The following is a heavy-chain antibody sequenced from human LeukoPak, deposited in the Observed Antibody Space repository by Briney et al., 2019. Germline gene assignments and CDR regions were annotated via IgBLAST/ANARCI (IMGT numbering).Heavy chain of an antibody. Sequence: GGSLRLSCAASGFTFSSYGMHWVRQAPGKGREWVAVMSYDGSNKYYADSVKGRFTISRDNSKNTLYLQMNSLRAEDTAVYYCAKGYSGYGFDYWGQGTLVTVSS. D-gene: IGHD5-12*01. CDR3: AKGYSGYGFDY. CDR1: GFTFSSYG. CDR2: MSYDGSNK. V-gene: IGHV3-30*18. J-gene: IGHJ4*02.